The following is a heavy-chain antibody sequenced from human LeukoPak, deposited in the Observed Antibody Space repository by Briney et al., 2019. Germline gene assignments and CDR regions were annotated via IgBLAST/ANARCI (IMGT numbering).Heavy chain of an antibody. CDR2: IKQDGSEK. CDR3: ARAPSGGSGYEPLYYYGMDV. J-gene: IGHJ6*02. D-gene: IGHD5-12*01. CDR1: GFTFSSYW. V-gene: IGHV3-7*01. Sequence: GGSLRLSCAASGFTFSSYWMSWVRQAPGKGLEWVANIKQDGSEKYYVDSVKGRFTISRDNAKNSLYLQMNSLRAEDTAVYYCARAPSGGSGYEPLYYYGMDVWGQGTTATVSS.